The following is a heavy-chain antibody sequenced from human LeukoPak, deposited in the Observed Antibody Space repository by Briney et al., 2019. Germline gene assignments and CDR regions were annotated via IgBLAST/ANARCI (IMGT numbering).Heavy chain of an antibody. V-gene: IGHV3-23*01. CDR2: ISGTGGNT. CDR3: VGARRPGAFDI. Sequence: AGGSLRLSCAASGFTFSRHAMSWVRQAPGKGLEWVSVISGTGGNTYYADSVKGRLTISRDNSKNTLYLQMNSLRAEDTAVYYCVGARRPGAFDIWGQGTMVTVSS. J-gene: IGHJ3*02. CDR1: GFTFSRHA. D-gene: IGHD3-16*01.